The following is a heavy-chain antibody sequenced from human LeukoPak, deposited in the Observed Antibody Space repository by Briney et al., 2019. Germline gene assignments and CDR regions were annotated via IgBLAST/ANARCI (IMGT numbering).Heavy chain of an antibody. CDR2: IRADGSGR. CDR3: ASGSITMVRGVLDY. D-gene: IGHD3-10*01. CDR1: GFTFSHFG. Sequence: GGSLRLSCAASGFTFSHFGMHWARQAPGKGLEWVAFIRADGSGRYYADSVNGRFTISRDNSKNTLYLQMNSLRAEDTAVYYCASGSITMVRGVLDYWGQGTLVTVSS. J-gene: IGHJ4*02. V-gene: IGHV3-30*02.